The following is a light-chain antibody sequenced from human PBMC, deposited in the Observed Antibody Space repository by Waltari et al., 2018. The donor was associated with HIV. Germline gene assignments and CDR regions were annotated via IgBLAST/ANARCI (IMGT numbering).Light chain of an antibody. CDR1: QGISSY. V-gene: IGKV1-9*01. J-gene: IGKJ4*01. CDR2: AAS. Sequence: DIQLTQSPSFLSASVGDRVTITCRASQGISSYLAWYQHKPGKAPKLLIYAASTLHSGVPSRFSGSGSGTEFTLTISSLQSEDSAVYYCQQSHKAPLTFGGGTRVEIK. CDR3: QQSHKAPLT.